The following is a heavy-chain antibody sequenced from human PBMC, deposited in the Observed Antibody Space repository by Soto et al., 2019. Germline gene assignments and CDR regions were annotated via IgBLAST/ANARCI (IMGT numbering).Heavy chain of an antibody. V-gene: IGHV1-69*06. CDR2: IIPISGTT. D-gene: IGHD2-8*02. CDR3: ARWGGLSCSGAVCFKKPFDY. CDR1: GGTFNNYA. Sequence: QVQLVQFGAEVKRPESSMKVSCKPSGGTFNNYAINWVRQAPGQGLEWMGAIIPISGTTKYAQKFQGRVTITADKSSSTVYMDLSRLRSEDTAVYYCARWGGLSCSGAVCFKKPFDYWGQGTLVTVSS. J-gene: IGHJ4*02.